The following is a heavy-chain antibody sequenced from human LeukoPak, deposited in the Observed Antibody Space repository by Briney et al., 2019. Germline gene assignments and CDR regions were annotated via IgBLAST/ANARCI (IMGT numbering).Heavy chain of an antibody. CDR2: INPNSGGT. Sequence: ASVKVSFKASGYTFTGYYMHWVRQAPGQGLEWMGWINPNSGGTNYAQKFQGRVTMTRDTSISTAYMELSRLRSDDTAVYYCAREQLERRGGINWFDPWGQGTLVTVSS. J-gene: IGHJ5*02. CDR3: AREQLERRGGINWFDP. V-gene: IGHV1-2*02. CDR1: GYTFTGYY. D-gene: IGHD1-1*01.